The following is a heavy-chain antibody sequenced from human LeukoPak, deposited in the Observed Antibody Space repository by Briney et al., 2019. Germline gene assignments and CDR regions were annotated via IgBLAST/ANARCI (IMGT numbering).Heavy chain of an antibody. CDR2: MNPNSGNT. CDR1: GYTFTSYD. CDR3: ATAPSGSYPDAFDI. V-gene: IGHV1-8*03. D-gene: IGHD1-26*01. J-gene: IGHJ3*02. Sequence: ASVKVSCKASGYTFTSYDINWVRQATGQGLEWMGWMNPNSGNTGYAQKFQGRVTITRNTSISTAYMELSSLRSEDTAVYYCATAPSGSYPDAFDIWGQGTMVTVSS.